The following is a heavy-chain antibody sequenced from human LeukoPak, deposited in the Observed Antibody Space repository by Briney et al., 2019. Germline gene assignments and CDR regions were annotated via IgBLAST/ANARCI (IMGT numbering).Heavy chain of an antibody. J-gene: IGHJ4*02. Sequence: GGSLRLSCAASGFTFSSYAMHWVRQAPGKGLEWVAVISYDGSKEHYGDSVKGRFSISRDNSKNTLYLQMNSLRAEDTAVYYCAKEYDSLYYFDYWGQGTLVTVSS. CDR3: AKEYDSLYYFDY. V-gene: IGHV3-30*18. CDR2: ISYDGSKE. D-gene: IGHD3-16*01. CDR1: GFTFSSYA.